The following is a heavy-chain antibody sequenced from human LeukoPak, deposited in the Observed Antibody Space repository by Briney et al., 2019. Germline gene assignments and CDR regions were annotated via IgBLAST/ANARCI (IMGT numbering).Heavy chain of an antibody. CDR2: INPNSGGT. CDR1: GYTFTGYY. CDR3: ARGLPMVRGVISD. D-gene: IGHD3-10*01. V-gene: IGHV1-2*02. J-gene: IGHJ4*02. Sequence: ASVKVSCKASGYTFTGYYMHWVRQAPGQGLEWMGWINPNSGGTNYAQKFQGRVTMTRDTSISTAYMELSSLRSEDTAVYYCARGLPMVRGVISDWGQGTLVTVSS.